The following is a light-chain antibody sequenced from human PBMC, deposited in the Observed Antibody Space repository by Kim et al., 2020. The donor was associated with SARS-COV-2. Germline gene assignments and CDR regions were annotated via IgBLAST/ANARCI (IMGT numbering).Light chain of an antibody. J-gene: IGLJ2*01. CDR1: SSDVGGYNY. V-gene: IGLV2-14*01. CDR2: DVS. CDR3: SSYTSSSTWV. Sequence: QSALTQPASVSGSPGQSITISCPGTSSDVGGYNYVSWYQQHPGKAPKLMIYDVSKRPSGVSNRFSGSKSGNTASLTISGLQAEDEADYYCSSYTSSSTWVFGGGTQLTVL.